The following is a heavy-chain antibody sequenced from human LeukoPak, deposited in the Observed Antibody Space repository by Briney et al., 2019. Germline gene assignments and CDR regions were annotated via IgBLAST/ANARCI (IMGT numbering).Heavy chain of an antibody. V-gene: IGHV3-21*01. CDR1: GFTFSGYS. D-gene: IGHD5/OR15-5a*01. Sequence: GGSLRLSCEASGFTFSGYSMNWVRQAPGEGLEWVASISSSSNFIYYADSVKGRFTISRDDAKNSLFLQMNSLRAEDTAVYYCARESTEDRPGSWGQGTLVTVSS. CDR2: ISSSSNFI. J-gene: IGHJ5*02. CDR3: ARESTEDRPGS.